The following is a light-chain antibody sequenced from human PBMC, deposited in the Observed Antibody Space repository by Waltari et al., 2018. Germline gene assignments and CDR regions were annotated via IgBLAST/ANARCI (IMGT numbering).Light chain of an antibody. CDR3: QNFEALVWT. CDR1: QIISRRY. Sequence: EIVLTQSPGTLSLSPGERATLSCRASQIISRRYLAWYQQRPGQAPRLLIHSVSSRAIGIPDRFSGSGSWTDFTLTIGRLEPEDSAVYYCQNFEALVWTFGQGTKVEIK. V-gene: IGKV3-20*01. CDR2: SVS. J-gene: IGKJ1*01.